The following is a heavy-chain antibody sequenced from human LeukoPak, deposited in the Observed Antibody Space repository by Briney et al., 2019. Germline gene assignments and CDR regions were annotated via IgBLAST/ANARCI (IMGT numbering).Heavy chain of an antibody. D-gene: IGHD1-1*01. J-gene: IGHJ3*01. CDR2: IDEDGSET. CDR3: VRYGRRANDQPFDV. CDR1: GFTFSNYW. V-gene: IGHV3-7*01. Sequence: GGSLRLSCEVSGFTFSNYWMMWVRQAPGKGLEWVASIDEDGSETNYVDFVTGRFTVSRDHAKNSLFLQMNSLRAEDTAVYYCVRYGRRANDQPFDVWGQGTMVTVSS.